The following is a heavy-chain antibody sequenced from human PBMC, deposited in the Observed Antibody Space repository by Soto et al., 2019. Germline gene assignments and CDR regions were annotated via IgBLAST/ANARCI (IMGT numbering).Heavy chain of an antibody. CDR2: SYTSGST. CDR1: GGSISSYY. CDR3: ARAPEGDYSWFEP. V-gene: IGHV4-4*07. Sequence: SETLYLTCTVSGGSISSYYWSCIRQPAGKGLEGIGRSYTSGSTNYNPSLKSRVTMSVDTSKNQFSLKLSSVTAADTAVYYCARAPEGDYSWFEPWGQGTMVTVSS. J-gene: IGHJ5*02. D-gene: IGHD2-21*02.